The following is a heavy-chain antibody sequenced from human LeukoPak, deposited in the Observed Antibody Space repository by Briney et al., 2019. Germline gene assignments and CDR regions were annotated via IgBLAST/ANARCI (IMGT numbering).Heavy chain of an antibody. CDR2: IGSSSGII. Sequence: PGGSLRLSCVVSAFSLNTYNMNWVRQAPGKGLEWVSHIGSSSGIIYYADSVRGRFTISRDNAKNSLFLQMNSLRAEDTAVYYCARDLIGQQLVPWFDPWGQGTLVTVSS. D-gene: IGHD6-13*01. CDR3: ARDLIGQQLVPWFDP. CDR1: AFSLNTYN. V-gene: IGHV3-48*04. J-gene: IGHJ5*02.